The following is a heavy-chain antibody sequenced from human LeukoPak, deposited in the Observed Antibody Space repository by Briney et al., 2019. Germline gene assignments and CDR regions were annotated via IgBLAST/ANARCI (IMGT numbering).Heavy chain of an antibody. CDR1: GGSISSSSDY. Sequence: SETLSLTCTVSGGSISSSSDYWGWIRQAPGKGLEWIGSIYYHENTYYNPSLKSRVTISVDTSKNQFSLKLSSVTAADTAVYYCARRSFSGWYPIYWFDPWGQGTLVTVSS. D-gene: IGHD6-19*01. CDR2: IYYHENT. CDR3: ARRSFSGWYPIYWFDP. V-gene: IGHV4-39*07. J-gene: IGHJ5*02.